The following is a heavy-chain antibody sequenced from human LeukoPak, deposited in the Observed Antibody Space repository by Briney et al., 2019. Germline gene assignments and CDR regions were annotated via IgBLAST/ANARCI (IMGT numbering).Heavy chain of an antibody. CDR1: GGSVSSGSYF. D-gene: IGHD6-13*01. Sequence: PSETLSLTCTVSGGSVSSGSYFWSWIRQPPGTGLEWIGYIYYSGSTNYNPSLKSRVTISVDTSKNQFSLKLSSVTAADTAVYYCARDRYSSSWFDYWGQGTLVTVSS. CDR2: IYYSGST. CDR3: ARDRYSSSWFDY. V-gene: IGHV4-61*01. J-gene: IGHJ4*02.